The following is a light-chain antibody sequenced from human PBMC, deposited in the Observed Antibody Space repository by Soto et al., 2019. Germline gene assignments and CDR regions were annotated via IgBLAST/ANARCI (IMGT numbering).Light chain of an antibody. CDR2: RAS. J-gene: IGKJ5*01. CDR1: QSVSSSY. Sequence: EIVLTQSPGTLSLSPGEKATLSCRASQSVSSSYLAWYQQKPGQAPRRLIYRASSRATGIPDRFRGSGSGTDFTLTISRLEPEDFAVYYCQQYGNSPPETFGQGTRLENK. V-gene: IGKV3-20*01. CDR3: QQYGNSPPET.